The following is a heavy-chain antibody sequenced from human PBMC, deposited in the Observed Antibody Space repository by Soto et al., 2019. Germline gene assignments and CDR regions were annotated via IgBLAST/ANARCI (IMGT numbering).Heavy chain of an antibody. CDR1: GGSISSSSYY. CDR2: IYYSGST. CDR3: ATLPPRIVVVFTEMPT. V-gene: IGHV4-39*07. Sequence: SETLSLTCTVSGGSISSSSYYWGWIRQPPGKGLQWIGRIYYSGSTYYNPSRKSRVTTSVDTSNNEFSLSLTSVTAADTAVYYCATLPPRIVVVFTEMPTWGQGILVTVSS. D-gene: IGHD2-21*01. J-gene: IGHJ5*02.